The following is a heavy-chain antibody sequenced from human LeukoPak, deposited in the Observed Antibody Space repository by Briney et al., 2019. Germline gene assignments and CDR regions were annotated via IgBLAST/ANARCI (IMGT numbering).Heavy chain of an antibody. Sequence: GGSLRLSCAASGFTISSVSMHWVRQAPGRGLEYVSAIGDGGDTYYANSVKGRFTISRDISKNTLSLQMGSLRPEDMAVYYCPRVGGSGSFDSWGQGTLVSVSS. J-gene: IGHJ4*02. D-gene: IGHD6-19*01. CDR2: IGDGGDT. CDR3: PRVGGSGSFDS. CDR1: GFTISSVS. V-gene: IGHV3-64*01.